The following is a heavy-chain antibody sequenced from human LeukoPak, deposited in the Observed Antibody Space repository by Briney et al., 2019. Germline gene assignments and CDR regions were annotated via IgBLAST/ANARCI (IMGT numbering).Heavy chain of an antibody. CDR3: ARGAYGDPTSFDY. CDR2: IYYSGST. CDR1: GGSISSYY. V-gene: IGHV4-59*01. J-gene: IGHJ4*02. Sequence: SETLSLTCTVSGGSISSYYWSWIRQPPGKGLEWIGYIYYSGSTNYNPSLKSRVTISVDTSKNQFSLKLSSVTAADTAVYYWARGAYGDPTSFDYWGQGTLVTVSS. D-gene: IGHD4-17*01.